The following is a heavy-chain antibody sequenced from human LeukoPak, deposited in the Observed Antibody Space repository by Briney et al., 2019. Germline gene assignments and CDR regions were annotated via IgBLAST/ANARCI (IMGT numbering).Heavy chain of an antibody. CDR3: AKGGYCISISCHVGWFDP. CDR1: GFTFSSYV. Sequence: GGSLRLSCAASGFTFSSYVMNWVRQAPGKGLEWVSVISGGGGSTYYADSVKGRFTISRDNSKNTLFLRMNSLRAEDTGVYYSAKGGYCISISCHVGWFDPWGQGTLVTVSS. CDR2: ISGGGGST. D-gene: IGHD2-2*01. J-gene: IGHJ5*02. V-gene: IGHV3-23*01.